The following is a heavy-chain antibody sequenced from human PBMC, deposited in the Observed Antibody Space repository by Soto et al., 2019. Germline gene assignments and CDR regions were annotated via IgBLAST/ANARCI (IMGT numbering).Heavy chain of an antibody. CDR1: GGSISSSSYY. J-gene: IGHJ6*02. CDR3: ARVLRTRYYYGMDV. Sequence: QLQLQESGPGLVKPSETLSLTCTVSGGSISSSSYYWGWIRQPPGKGLEWIGSIYYSGSTYYNPSLKSRVTISVDTSKNQFSLKLSSVTAADTAVYYCARVLRTRYYYGMDVWGQGTTVTVSS. V-gene: IGHV4-39*01. CDR2: IYYSGST. D-gene: IGHD3-16*01.